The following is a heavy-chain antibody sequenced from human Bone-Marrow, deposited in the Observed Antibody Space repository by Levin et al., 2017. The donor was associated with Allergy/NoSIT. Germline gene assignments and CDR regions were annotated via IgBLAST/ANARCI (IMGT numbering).Heavy chain of an antibody. D-gene: IGHD3-16*01. CDR3: AGGPSRGY. V-gene: IGHV3-53*01. Sequence: QARGSLRLSCAASGFTVGNNYMSWVRQAPGKGLEWVSLMYSGGTTSYANSVKGRFTISRDSSKNTLYLQMDSLRVEDTAVYYCAGGPSRGYWGQGTLVTVSS. CDR2: MYSGGTT. J-gene: IGHJ4*02. CDR1: GFTVGNNY.